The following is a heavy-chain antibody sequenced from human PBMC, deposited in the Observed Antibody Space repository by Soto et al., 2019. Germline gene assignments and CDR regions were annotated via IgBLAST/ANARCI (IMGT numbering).Heavy chain of an antibody. D-gene: IGHD1-1*01. CDR2: FDPEDGET. V-gene: IGHV1-24*01. J-gene: IGHJ4*02. Sequence: QVQLLQSGAEVKKPGSSVKVSCKVSGHTLTELSMHWVRQAPGRGLEWRGGFDPEDGETIFAQKFPGRVTMTEDTSTDSTYMELNSLRSEDTAVYYCAAGGTRWLHSPFDYWGQGTLVTISS. CDR3: AAGGTRWLHSPFDY. CDR1: GHTLTELS.